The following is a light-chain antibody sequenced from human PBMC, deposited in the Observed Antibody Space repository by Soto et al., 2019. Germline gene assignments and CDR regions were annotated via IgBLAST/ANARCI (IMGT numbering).Light chain of an antibody. CDR2: GAS. CDR1: PAIASF. Sequence: IQLTQSPSSPSASVGDRVTITCRASPAIASFLAWYQQKPGTAPKLLIYGASTLQSGVPSRFSGSRSGTDYTLTIGSLQPEDFATYYCQQLNGSPWTLGQGTKVDIK. CDR3: QQLNGSPWT. J-gene: IGKJ1*01. V-gene: IGKV1-9*01.